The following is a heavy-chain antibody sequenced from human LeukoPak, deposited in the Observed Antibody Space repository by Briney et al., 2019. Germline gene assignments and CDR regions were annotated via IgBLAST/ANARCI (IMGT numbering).Heavy chain of an antibody. CDR1: GGSISSGDYY. V-gene: IGHV4-30-4*01. CDR3: VRDIGYCSGGDCYSYDAFDI. J-gene: IGHJ3*02. CDR2: MYYSGTA. Sequence: PSETLSLTCSVSGGSISSGDYYWSWIRQPPGKGLEWIGYMYYSGTADNNPSLKSRVIMSVDTSKNQFSLKLTSVTAADTAVYYCVRDIGYCSGGDCYSYDAFDIWGQGTKVTVSS. D-gene: IGHD2-15*01.